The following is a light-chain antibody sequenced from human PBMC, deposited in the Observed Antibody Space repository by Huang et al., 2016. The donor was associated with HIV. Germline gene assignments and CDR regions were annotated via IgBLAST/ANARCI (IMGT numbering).Light chain of an antibody. CDR1: MSVSTN. CDR2: GAS. Sequence: EIVMTQSPATLSVSPGERVTLSCRANMSVSTNLAWYQQGPGQAPRLLSYGASTRAPGIPARFSGSGSGTDFSLTISSLQSEDFALYYCHQYNNWRLSFGGGTRVDI. V-gene: IGKV3-15*01. J-gene: IGKJ4*01. CDR3: HQYNNWRLS.